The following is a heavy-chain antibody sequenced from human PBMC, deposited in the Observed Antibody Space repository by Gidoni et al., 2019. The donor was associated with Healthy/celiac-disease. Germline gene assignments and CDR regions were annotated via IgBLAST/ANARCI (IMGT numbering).Heavy chain of an antibody. D-gene: IGHD2-2*01. CDR1: GFTFGSYA. J-gene: IGHJ5*02. Sequence: EVQLLESGGGLVQPGGSLRLSCAASGFTFGSYAMSWVRQAPGKGLEWVSAMSGSGGSTYYADSVKGRFTISRDNSKNTLYLQMNSLRAEDTAVYYCAKDPDIVVVPAAMRFDPWGQGTLVTVSS. CDR3: AKDPDIVVVPAAMRFDP. CDR2: MSGSGGST. V-gene: IGHV3-23*01.